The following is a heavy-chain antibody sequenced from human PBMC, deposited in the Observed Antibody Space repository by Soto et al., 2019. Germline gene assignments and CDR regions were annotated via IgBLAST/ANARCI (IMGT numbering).Heavy chain of an antibody. CDR2: FRFNENT. J-gene: IGHJ4*02. D-gene: IGHD4-17*01. CDR3: ARHETLHGDYDY. CDR1: GGSVSRGPYS. V-gene: IGHV4-39*01. Sequence: PSETLSLTCTVSGGSVSRGPYSWGRIRQTPGAGLEWIGTFRFNENTYYNPSLESRVTISVDTSKNQFSLKLSSVTAADTAVYYCARHETLHGDYDYWGQGTLVTVSS.